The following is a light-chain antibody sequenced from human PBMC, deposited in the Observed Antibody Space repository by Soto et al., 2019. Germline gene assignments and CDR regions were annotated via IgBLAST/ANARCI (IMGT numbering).Light chain of an antibody. CDR3: QQYVHWPPGT. V-gene: IGKV3-15*01. CDR2: GAS. Sequence: EVVMTQSPATLSVSPGERATLSCRASQSVTTNMAWYQQKPGQAPRLLIYGASTRAPGIAARFSGSGSGTEFTLTISSLQSEDVAVYYCQQYVHWPPGTFGQGTKVDIK. J-gene: IGKJ1*01. CDR1: QSVTTN.